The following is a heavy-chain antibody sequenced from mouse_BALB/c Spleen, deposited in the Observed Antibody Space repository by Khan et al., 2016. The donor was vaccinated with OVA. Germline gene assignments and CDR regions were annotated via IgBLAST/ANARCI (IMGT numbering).Heavy chain of an antibody. D-gene: IGHD2-3*01. CDR2: IWSDGST. J-gene: IGHJ4*01. Sequence: VQLQESGPGLVAPSQSLSITCTVSGFSLTNYGVHWVRQPPGKGLEWLVVIWSDGSTNYNSVLKSRLSISKDNSKSQVFLKMNSLQTDDTAIYYCARWFDGYSSLYAMDYWGQETSVTVSS. CDR3: ARWFDGYSSLYAMDY. CDR1: GFSLTNYG. V-gene: IGHV2-6*02.